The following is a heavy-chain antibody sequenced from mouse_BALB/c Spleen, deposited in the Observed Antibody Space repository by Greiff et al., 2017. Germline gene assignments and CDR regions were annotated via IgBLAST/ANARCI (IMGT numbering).Heavy chain of an antibody. CDR3: ARGDYEYAMDY. V-gene: IGHV5-6*01. CDR1: GFTFSSYG. D-gene: IGHD2-4*01. CDR2: ISSGGSYT. J-gene: IGHJ4*01. Sequence: EVKLVESGGDLVKPGGSLKLSCAASGFTFSSYGMSWVRQTPDKRLEWVATISSGGSYTYYPDSVKGRFTISRDNAKNTLYLQMSSLKSEDTAMYYCARGDYEYAMDYWGQGTSVTVSS.